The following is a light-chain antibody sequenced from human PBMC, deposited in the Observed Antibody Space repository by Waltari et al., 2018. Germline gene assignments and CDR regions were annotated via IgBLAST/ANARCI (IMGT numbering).Light chain of an antibody. J-gene: IGKJ3*01. Sequence: EIVLTQSPGTLSLSPGEAATLSCRASQSVSSSYLAWYQQKPGQAPRLLIYGASSRATGIPDRFSGSGSGTDFTLTISRLEPEDFAVYYCQQYGNSPFTFCPGTKVDIK. CDR1: QSVSSSY. CDR3: QQYGNSPFT. CDR2: GAS. V-gene: IGKV3-20*01.